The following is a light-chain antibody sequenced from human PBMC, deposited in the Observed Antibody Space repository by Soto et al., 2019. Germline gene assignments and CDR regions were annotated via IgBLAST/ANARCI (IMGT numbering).Light chain of an antibody. CDR2: GAS. Sequence: EIVVPEAPGTLYLYTGEIAPLSCMAMQSVSSNLAWYQQKPGQAPRLLIYGASTRATGIPARFSGSGSGTEFTLTISSLQSEDFAVYYCQQYNNWLPWTFGQGTKVDI. V-gene: IGKV3-15*01. J-gene: IGKJ1*01. CDR3: QQYNNWLPWT. CDR1: QSVSSN.